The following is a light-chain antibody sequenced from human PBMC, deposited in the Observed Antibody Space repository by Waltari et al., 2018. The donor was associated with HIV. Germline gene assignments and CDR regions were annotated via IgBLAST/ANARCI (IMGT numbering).Light chain of an antibody. V-gene: IGLV2-14*03. Sequence: QSALTQPASVSGAPGQSITISCRGTSSDVGAFNHVSWYQLHPGKAPKFILYDVNRRPSGVADRCSGSKSGNTASLTISGLQAEDEGLYYCSSYTRGDSSYVLFGGGTRLSVL. J-gene: IGLJ3*02. CDR3: SSYTRGDSSYVL. CDR1: SSDVGAFNH. CDR2: DVN.